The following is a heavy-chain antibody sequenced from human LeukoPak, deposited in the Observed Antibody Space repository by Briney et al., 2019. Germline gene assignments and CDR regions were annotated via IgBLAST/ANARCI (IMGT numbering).Heavy chain of an antibody. D-gene: IGHD2-21*01. CDR1: GYTFTSYG. CDR2: ISAYNGNT. V-gene: IGHV1-18*01. Sequence: GASVKVSCKASGYTFTSYGISWVRQAPGQGLEWMGWISAYNGNTNYAQKLQGRVTMTTDTSTSTAYMELRSLRSDDTAVYYCARVYRAGICGGCPPAYYWGQGTLVTVSS. CDR3: ARVYRAGICGGCPPAYY. J-gene: IGHJ4*02.